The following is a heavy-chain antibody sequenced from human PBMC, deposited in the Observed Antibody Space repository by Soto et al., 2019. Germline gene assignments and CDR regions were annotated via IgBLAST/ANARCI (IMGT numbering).Heavy chain of an antibody. V-gene: IGHV1-69*01. D-gene: IGHD6-13*01. J-gene: IGHJ4*02. CDR3: ARHDLRIAAAGTHFDY. CDR1: GGTFSSYA. CDR2: IIPIFGTA. Sequence: QVQLVQSGAEVKKPGSSVKVSCKASGGTFSSYAISWVRQAPGQGLEWMGGIIPIFGTANYAQKFQGRVKITADESTSTAYKELSSLRSEDTAVYYCARHDLRIAAAGTHFDYWGQGTLVTVSS.